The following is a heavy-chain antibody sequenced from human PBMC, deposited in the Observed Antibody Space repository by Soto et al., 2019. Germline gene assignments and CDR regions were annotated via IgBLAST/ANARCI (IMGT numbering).Heavy chain of an antibody. CDR1: GGTFSSYA. CDR3: ARFRVRQQVVRLVYFNYGMDV. V-gene: IGHV1-69*01. Sequence: QVQLVQSGAEVKKPGSSVKVSCKASGGTFSSYAISWVRQAPGQGLEWMGGIIPIFGTANYAQKFQGRVTIDADESTRTAYMELRSLRSEDTAVYYCARFRVRQQVVRLVYFNYGMDVWGQGTTVTVSS. D-gene: IGHD6-13*01. J-gene: IGHJ6*02. CDR2: IIPIFGTA.